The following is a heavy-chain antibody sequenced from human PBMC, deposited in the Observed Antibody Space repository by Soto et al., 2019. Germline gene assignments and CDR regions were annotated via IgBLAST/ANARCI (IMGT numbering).Heavy chain of an antibody. V-gene: IGHV3-74*01. CDR2: TDSDGTFT. CDR3: ARALLPHDAFDI. CDR1: GFTFSTYW. Sequence: PGGSLRLSCVASGFTFSTYWMHWVRQTPGEGLVWVSHTDSDGTFTTYADSVKGRFTISRDNAKSTLYLQMNSLRAEDTGVYYCARALLPHDAFDIWGQGTMVTVSS. J-gene: IGHJ3*02.